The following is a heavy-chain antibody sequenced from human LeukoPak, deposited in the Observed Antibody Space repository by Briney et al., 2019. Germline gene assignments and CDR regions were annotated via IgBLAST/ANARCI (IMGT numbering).Heavy chain of an antibody. V-gene: IGHV1-18*01. CDR2: ISAYNGNT. Sequence: GASVKVSCKASGYIFTSNGINWVRQAPGQGLEWMGWISAYNGNTNYAQKLQGRVTMTTDTSTSTAYMELRSLRSDDTAVYYCARDRQTNWFDPWGQGTLVTVSS. CDR1: GYIFTSNG. CDR3: ARDRQTNWFDP. J-gene: IGHJ5*02.